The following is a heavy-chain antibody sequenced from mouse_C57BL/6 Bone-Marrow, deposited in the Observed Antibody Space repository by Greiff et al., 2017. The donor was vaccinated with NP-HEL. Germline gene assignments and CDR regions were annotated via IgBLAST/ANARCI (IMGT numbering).Heavy chain of an antibody. J-gene: IGHJ3*01. CDR1: GYTFTDYE. V-gene: IGHV1-15*01. D-gene: IGHD1-1*01. Sequence: QVQLQQSGAELVRPGASVTLSCKASGYTFTDYEMHWVKQTPVHGLEWIGAIDPDTGGTAYNQKFKGKAILTADKSSSTAYMELRSLTSEDAAVYYGTNDYGSSCSWFAYWGQGTLVTVTA. CDR3: TNDYGSSCSWFAY. CDR2: IDPDTGGT.